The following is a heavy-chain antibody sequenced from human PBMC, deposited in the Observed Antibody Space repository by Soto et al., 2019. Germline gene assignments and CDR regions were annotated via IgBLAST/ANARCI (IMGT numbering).Heavy chain of an antibody. CDR3: ARAPANYYYYGMDV. CDR1: GFTFSSYE. V-gene: IGHV3-48*03. Sequence: EVQVVESGGGLVQPGGSLRLSCAASGFTFSSYEMNWVRQAPGKGLEWVSYISSSGSDRYYADSVRGRFTISRGNAKNSLYLQMNSLRAEDTGVYYCARAPANYYYYGMDVWGQGPTVTVSS. CDR2: ISSSGSDR. J-gene: IGHJ6*02.